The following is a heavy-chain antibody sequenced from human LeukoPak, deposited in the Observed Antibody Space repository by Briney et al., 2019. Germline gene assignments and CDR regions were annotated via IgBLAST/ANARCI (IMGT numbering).Heavy chain of an antibody. V-gene: IGHV4-34*01. D-gene: IGHD1-26*01. CDR3: ASSSAADPELDP. CDR2: INHSGST. CDR1: GGSFNNYY. Sequence: SETLSLTCGVYGGSFNNYYWSWIRQPPGKGLEWIGEINHSGSTKSNPSLKSRVTISVDTSKNQFSLNLTSVTAADTAVYYCASSSAADPELDPWGQGTLVTVSS. J-gene: IGHJ5*02.